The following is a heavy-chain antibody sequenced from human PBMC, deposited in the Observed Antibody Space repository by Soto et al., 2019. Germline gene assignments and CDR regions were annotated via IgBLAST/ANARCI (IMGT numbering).Heavy chain of an antibody. D-gene: IGHD5-12*01. CDR2: IYYSGST. J-gene: IGHJ6*03. Sequence: QLQLQESGPGLVKPSETLSLTCTVSGGSISSSSYYWGWIRQPPGKGLEWIGSIYYSGSTYYNPSLKSRVTISVDTSKNQFSLKLSSVTAADTAVYYCARLPGGYDVTYYYYMDVWGKGTTVTVSS. V-gene: IGHV4-39*01. CDR1: GGSISSSSYY. CDR3: ARLPGGYDVTYYYYMDV.